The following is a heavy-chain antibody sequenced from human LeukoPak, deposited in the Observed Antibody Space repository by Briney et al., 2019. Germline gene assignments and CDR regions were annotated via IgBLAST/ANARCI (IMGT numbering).Heavy chain of an antibody. D-gene: IGHD4-17*01. CDR1: GFTFNNYA. CDR3: ARDNYGDSYDAFDI. CDR2: ISGSGGST. J-gene: IGHJ3*02. V-gene: IGHV3-23*01. Sequence: GGSLRLSCAASGFTFNNYAMSWVRQAPGKGLEWVSTISGSGGSTYYADSVKGRFTISRDNSKNTLYLQMNSLRAEDTAVYYCARDNYGDSYDAFDIWGQGTMVTVSS.